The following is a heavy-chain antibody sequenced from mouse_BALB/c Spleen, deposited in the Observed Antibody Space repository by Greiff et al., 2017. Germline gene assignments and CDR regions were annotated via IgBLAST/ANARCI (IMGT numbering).Heavy chain of an antibody. V-gene: IGHV1-54*01. Sequence: LEESGAELVRPGTSVKVSCKASGYAFTNYLIEWVKQRPGQGLEWIGVINPGSGGTNYNEKFKGKATLTADKSSSTAYMQLSSLTSDDSAVYFCARPYGNYEDYFDYWGQGTTLTVSS. J-gene: IGHJ2*01. CDR2: INPGSGGT. CDR3: ARPYGNYEDYFDY. D-gene: IGHD2-1*01. CDR1: GYAFTNYL.